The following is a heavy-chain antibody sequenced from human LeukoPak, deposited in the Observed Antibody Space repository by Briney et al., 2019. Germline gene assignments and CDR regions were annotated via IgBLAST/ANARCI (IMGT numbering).Heavy chain of an antibody. CDR3: XXXXXAGNPPCDY. Sequence: GGSLRLSCAASGFTFSSYAMHWVRQAPGKGLEWVAVISYDGSNKYYADSVKGRFTISRDNSKNTLYLQMNSLRAEDTAVYYXXXXXXAGNPPCDYWGQGTLVTVSS. J-gene: IGHJ4*02. D-gene: IGHD6-13*01. CDR1: GFTFSSYA. V-gene: IGHV3-30-3*01. CDR2: ISYDGSNK.